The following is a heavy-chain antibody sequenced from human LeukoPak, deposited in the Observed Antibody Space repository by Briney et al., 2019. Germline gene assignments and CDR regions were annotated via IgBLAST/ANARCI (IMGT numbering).Heavy chain of an antibody. V-gene: IGHV3-21*01. CDR2: ISSGSGDI. CDR3: ARTVAYDFWSGYSFDY. Sequence: GASLRLSCAASGYTFTSYSMNWVRQAPGKGLEWVGCISSGSGDIYYADTVKGRFTISRDNAKNSLYLQMNSLRAEDTAVYYCARTVAYDFWSGYSFDYWGQGTLVTVSS. D-gene: IGHD3-3*01. J-gene: IGHJ4*02. CDR1: GYTFTSYS.